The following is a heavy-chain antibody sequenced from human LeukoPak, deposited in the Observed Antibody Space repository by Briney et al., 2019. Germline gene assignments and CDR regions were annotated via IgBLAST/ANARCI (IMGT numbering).Heavy chain of an antibody. V-gene: IGHV4-34*01. CDR3: ARGSATGLAY. Sequence: SETLSLTCAVYGGSFSGYSWTWIRQPPGKGLEWIGEIDRRGSTNYNPALKSRLTISVDTSKNQFSLKLTSVTAADTAVYYCARGSATGLAYWGQGTLVTVSS. D-gene: IGHD1-1*01. CDR2: IDRRGST. CDR1: GGSFSGYS. J-gene: IGHJ4*02.